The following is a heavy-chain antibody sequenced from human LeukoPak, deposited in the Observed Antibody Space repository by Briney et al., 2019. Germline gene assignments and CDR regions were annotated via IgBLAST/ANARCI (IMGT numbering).Heavy chain of an antibody. Sequence: ASVKVSCKASGYTFTSYDINWVRQATGQGLEWMGWMNPNSGNTGYAQKFQGRVTMTRNTSISTAYMELSSLRSEDTAVYYCARGLYDFWSGYYLGCWFDPWGQVTLVTVSS. D-gene: IGHD3-3*01. CDR1: GYTFTSYD. J-gene: IGHJ5*02. CDR3: ARGLYDFWSGYYLGCWFDP. V-gene: IGHV1-8*01. CDR2: MNPNSGNT.